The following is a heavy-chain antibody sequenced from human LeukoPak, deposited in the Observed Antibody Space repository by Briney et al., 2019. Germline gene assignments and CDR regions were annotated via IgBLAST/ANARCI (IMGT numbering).Heavy chain of an antibody. CDR3: ARDGGGYDKKLLGWYFDL. V-gene: IGHV3-73*01. D-gene: IGHD5-12*01. J-gene: IGHJ2*01. Sequence: WGSLRLSCAASGFSFSGSTMHWVRQAPGKGLEWLGHIRSKRDNYATVYAASVEGRFTISRDDSKSTAYLQMNSLRAEDMAVYYCARDGGGYDKKLLGWYFDLWGRGTLVTVSS. CDR1: GFSFSGST. CDR2: IRSKRDNYAT.